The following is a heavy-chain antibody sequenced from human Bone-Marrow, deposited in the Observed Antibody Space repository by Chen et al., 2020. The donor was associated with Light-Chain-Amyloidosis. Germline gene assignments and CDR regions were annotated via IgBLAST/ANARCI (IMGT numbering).Heavy chain of an antibody. Sequence: QVQLVESGGGVVQPGRSLRLSCAASGFTFSSYGMHWVRQAPGKGLEWVAVISYDGSNKDYADSVKGRFTISRDNSKNTLYLQMNSLGAEDTAVYYCAKEQGLSVPYWGQGTLVTVSS. CDR1: GFTFSSYG. CDR3: AKEQGLSVPY. D-gene: IGHD6-19*01. J-gene: IGHJ4*02. V-gene: IGHV3-30*18. CDR2: ISYDGSNK.